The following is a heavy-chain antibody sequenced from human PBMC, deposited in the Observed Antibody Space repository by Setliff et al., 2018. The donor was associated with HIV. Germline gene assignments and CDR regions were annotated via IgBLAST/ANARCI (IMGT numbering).Heavy chain of an antibody. D-gene: IGHD6-13*01. CDR2: IHHSGGT. CDR3: ARLPDINSWPFDY. V-gene: IGHV4-59*11. J-gene: IGHJ4*02. Sequence: SETLSLTCTVSYGSISGHYWTWIRQPPGKGLEWIGYIHHSGGTQYNPSLMSRLTMSVDSSKNQFSLSLSSVTAADTAVYYCARLPDINSWPFDYWARGTLGTSPQ. CDR1: YGSISGHY.